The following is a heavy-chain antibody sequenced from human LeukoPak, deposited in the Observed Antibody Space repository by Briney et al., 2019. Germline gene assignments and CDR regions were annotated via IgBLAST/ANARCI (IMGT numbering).Heavy chain of an antibody. CDR1: GFTVSSNY. CDR2: ISYDGSNK. CDR3: ARDGRSSWYGLDY. D-gene: IGHD6-13*01. J-gene: IGHJ4*02. Sequence: GGSLRLSCAASGFTVSSNYMSWVRQAPGKGLEWVAVISYDGSNKYYADSVKGRFTISRDNSKNTLYLQMNSLRAEDTAVYYCARDGRSSWYGLDYWGQGTLVTVSS. V-gene: IGHV3-30-3*01.